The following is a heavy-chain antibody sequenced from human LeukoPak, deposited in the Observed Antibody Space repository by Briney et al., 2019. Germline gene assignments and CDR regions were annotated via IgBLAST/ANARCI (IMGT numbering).Heavy chain of an antibody. CDR2: IIPIFGTA. CDR1: GGTFSSYA. CDR3: ARDQDSSGLYFQH. Sequence: ASVKVSCKASGGTFSSYAISWVRQAPGQGLEWMGGIIPIFGTANYAQKFQGRVTITADESTSTAYMELSSLRSEDTAVYYCARDQDSSGLYFQHWGQGTLVAVSS. D-gene: IGHD6-19*01. V-gene: IGHV1-69*13. J-gene: IGHJ1*01.